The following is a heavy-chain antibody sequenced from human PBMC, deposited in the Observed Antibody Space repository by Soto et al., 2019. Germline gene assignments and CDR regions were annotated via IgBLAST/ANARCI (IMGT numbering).Heavy chain of an antibody. CDR2: IYYSGST. J-gene: IGHJ6*03. Sequence: SETLSLTCTVSGGSISSYYWSWIRQPPGKGLEWIGYIYYSGSTNYNPSLKSRVTISVDTSKNQFSLKLSSVTAADTAVYYCARGSSYDFWSGYPLYYYYMDVWGKGTTVTVSS. CDR3: ARGSSYDFWSGYPLYYYYMDV. D-gene: IGHD3-3*01. CDR1: GGSISSYY. V-gene: IGHV4-59*01.